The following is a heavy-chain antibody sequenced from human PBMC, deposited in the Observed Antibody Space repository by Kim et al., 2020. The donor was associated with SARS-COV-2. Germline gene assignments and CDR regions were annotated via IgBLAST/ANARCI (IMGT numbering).Heavy chain of an antibody. D-gene: IGHD3-22*01. CDR3: ARVYYYDSSGYYIAY. CDR2: IKQDGSEK. Sequence: GGSLRLSCAASGFTFSSNWMTWVRQAPGKGLEWVANIKQDGSEKYYVDSVKGRFTISRDNAKNSLYLQMNSLRAEDTAVYYCARVYYYDSSGYYIAYWGQGTLVTVSS. J-gene: IGHJ4*02. V-gene: IGHV3-7*03. CDR1: GFTFSSNW.